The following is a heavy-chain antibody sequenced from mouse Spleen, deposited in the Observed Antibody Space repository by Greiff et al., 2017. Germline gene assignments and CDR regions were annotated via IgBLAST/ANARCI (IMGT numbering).Heavy chain of an antibody. Sequence: QVQLQQPGAELLKPGASVKLSCMASGYTFTTYWMHWVRQRPGQGLEWIGLIHLNSGSSNYNEKFKTKATLTVDKSSSTAYMQLSNLTSEDSAVYYCARSGFYGSYYFDYWGQGTTLTVSS. CDR1: GYTFTTYW. CDR2: IHLNSGSS. D-gene: IGHD1-1*01. J-gene: IGHJ2*01. V-gene: IGHV1-64*01. CDR3: ARSGFYGSYYFDY.